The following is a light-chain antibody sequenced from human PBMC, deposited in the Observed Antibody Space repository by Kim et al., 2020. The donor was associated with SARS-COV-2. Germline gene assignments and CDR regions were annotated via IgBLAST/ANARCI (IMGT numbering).Light chain of an antibody. J-gene: IGLJ1*01. Sequence: QSVLTQPPSASGTPGQRVTISCSGSSSNIGSNTVNWYQQLPGTAPNLLIYSNNQRPSGVPDRFSGSKSGTSASLAISGLQSEDEADYYCAAWDDGLNGPVFGTGTKVTVL. V-gene: IGLV1-44*01. CDR1: SSNIGSNT. CDR3: AAWDDGLNGPV. CDR2: SNN.